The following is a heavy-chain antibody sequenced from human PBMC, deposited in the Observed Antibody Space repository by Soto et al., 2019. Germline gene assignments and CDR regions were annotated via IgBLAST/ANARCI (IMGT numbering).Heavy chain of an antibody. D-gene: IGHD3-10*01. J-gene: IGHJ5*02. CDR3: ARTQFYSGSGNYRNLMFDT. V-gene: IGHV4-4*07. CDR2: IYTSGST. Sequence: SETLCLTCTVSGGSISSYYWSWIRQPAGKGLEWIGRIYTSGSTNYNPSLKRRVTMSVDTSKNQFSLKLSSVTAADTAVYYCARTQFYSGSGNYRNLMFDTWGQSTQVT. CDR1: GGSISSYY.